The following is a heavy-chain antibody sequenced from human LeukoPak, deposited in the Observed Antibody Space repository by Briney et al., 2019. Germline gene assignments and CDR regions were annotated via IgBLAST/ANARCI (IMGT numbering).Heavy chain of an antibody. Sequence: PSETLSLTCTVSGGSLSNYYWSWIRQPPGKGLEWLGYIYYSGSTSYYPSLESRVTISVDTSKTQFSLKLSSVTAADTAVYYCARHLRNSFFDYWGQGTLVTVSS. V-gene: IGHV4-59*08. CDR2: IYYSGST. CDR1: GGSLSNYY. D-gene: IGHD2/OR15-2a*01. J-gene: IGHJ4*02. CDR3: ARHLRNSFFDY.